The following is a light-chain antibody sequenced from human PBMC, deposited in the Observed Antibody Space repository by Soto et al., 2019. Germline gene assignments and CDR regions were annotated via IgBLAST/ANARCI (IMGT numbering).Light chain of an antibody. CDR2: DVS. V-gene: IGLV2-14*01. CDR1: ISDVGRYNY. J-gene: IGLJ1*01. CDR3: SSYTSSSTPHV. Sequence: ALAQPASVAVSPGESGTVSCTGTISDVGRYNYASWYQQHPGKAPKLMIYDVSNRPSGVSNRFSGSKSVNTASLTLSVLQAEDEADYYCSSYTSSSTPHVFGSGTKVTVL.